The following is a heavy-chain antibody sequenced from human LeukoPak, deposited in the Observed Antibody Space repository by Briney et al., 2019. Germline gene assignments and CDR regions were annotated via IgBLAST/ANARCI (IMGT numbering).Heavy chain of an antibody. J-gene: IGHJ5*02. D-gene: IGHD6-19*01. CDR2: ISSSGSTI. Sequence: GGSLRLSCAASGFTFSDYYMSWIRQAPGKGLEWVSYISSSGSTIYYADSAKGRFTISRDNAKNTLYLQMNSLRAEDTAVYYCARARLARYNWFDPWGQGTLVTVSS. CDR3: ARARLARYNWFDP. CDR1: GFTFSDYY. V-gene: IGHV3-11*04.